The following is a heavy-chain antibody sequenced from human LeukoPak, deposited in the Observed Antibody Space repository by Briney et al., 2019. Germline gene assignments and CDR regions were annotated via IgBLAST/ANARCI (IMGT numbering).Heavy chain of an antibody. CDR2: IYHSGST. V-gene: IGHV4-4*02. CDR3: ARDTYYYDSSGYYDAFDI. D-gene: IGHD3-22*01. J-gene: IGHJ3*02. CDR1: GGSISSSNW. Sequence: SETLSLTCAVSGGSISSSNWWSWMRQPTGKGLEWIGEIYHSGSTNYNPSLKSRVTISVDTTKHQFSLKLSSVTAADTAVYYCARDTYYYDSSGYYDAFDIWGQGTMVTVSS.